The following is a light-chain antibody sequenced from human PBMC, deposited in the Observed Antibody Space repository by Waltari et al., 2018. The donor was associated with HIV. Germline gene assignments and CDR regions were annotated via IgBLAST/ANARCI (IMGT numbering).Light chain of an antibody. CDR1: KNNVAFQG. CDR3: SSWDTRLNGWV. J-gene: IGLJ3*02. CDR2: RGN. Sequence: QAGLTQPPSVSTALGQTATLTCTGDKNNVAFQGPARLQHHQGHPPKLLSYRGNNRPSGVPDRFSASTSGKTASLNIAGLQADDEADYYGSSWDTRLNGWVFGGGTHLTVL. V-gene: IGLV10-54*01.